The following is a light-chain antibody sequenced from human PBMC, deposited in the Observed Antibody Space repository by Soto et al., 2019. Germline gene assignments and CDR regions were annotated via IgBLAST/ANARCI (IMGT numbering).Light chain of an antibody. CDR3: QQRSNWPPDYN. J-gene: IGKJ2*01. Sequence: EIVLTQSPATLSLSLGERATLSCRASQSVATFLAWYQQKPGQAPRLLIYDASNRATGIPARFSGSGSGKDFTLTISSLEPEDFAVYYCQQRSNWPPDYNFGQGTKLEIK. CDR1: QSVATF. CDR2: DAS. V-gene: IGKV3-11*01.